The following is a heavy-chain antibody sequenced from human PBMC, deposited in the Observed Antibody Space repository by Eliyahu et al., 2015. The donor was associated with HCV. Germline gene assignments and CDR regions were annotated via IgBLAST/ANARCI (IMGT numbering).Heavy chain of an antibody. CDR3: ARHSYDSSGYVDY. Sequence: QVQLQESGPGLVKPSETLSLTCTVSGYSISSGYYWGWIRQPPGKGLEWIGSIYHSGSTYYNPSLKSRVTISVDTSKNQFSLKLSSVTAADTAVYYCARHSYDSSGYVDYWGQGTLVTVSS. CDR1: GYSISSGYY. D-gene: IGHD3-22*01. J-gene: IGHJ4*02. CDR2: IYHSGST. V-gene: IGHV4-38-2*02.